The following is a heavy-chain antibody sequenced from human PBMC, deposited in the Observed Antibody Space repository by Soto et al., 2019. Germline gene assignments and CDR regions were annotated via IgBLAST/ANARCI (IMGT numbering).Heavy chain of an antibody. CDR2: IYYSGST. CDR3: ARLSCSSSRCPYYFYYMDV. J-gene: IGHJ6*03. V-gene: IGHV4-39*01. Sequence: SETLSLTSTVSGGSISSISYYWGWIRQPPGKGLEWIGSIYYSGSTLYNPSLKSRVTMSVDTSKNQFSLQLSSVTAADMAVYYCARLSCSSSRCPYYFYYMDVWGKGTTVT. CDR1: GGSISSISYY. D-gene: IGHD2-2*01.